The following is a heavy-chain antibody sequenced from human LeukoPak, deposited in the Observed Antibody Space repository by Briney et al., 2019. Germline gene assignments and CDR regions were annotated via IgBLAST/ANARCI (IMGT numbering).Heavy chain of an antibody. CDR3: ARGGRPPEALGDTFDI. Sequence: GGSLRLSCAASGFSFSSYGMHWVRQAPGKGLEWVAVISYAGSDKYYVDSVKGRFTISRDNSKNTLYLHMNSLRAEDTAVYYCARGGRPPEALGDTFDIWGQGTMVTVSS. CDR2: ISYAGSDK. D-gene: IGHD1-26*01. V-gene: IGHV3-30*03. J-gene: IGHJ3*02. CDR1: GFSFSSYG.